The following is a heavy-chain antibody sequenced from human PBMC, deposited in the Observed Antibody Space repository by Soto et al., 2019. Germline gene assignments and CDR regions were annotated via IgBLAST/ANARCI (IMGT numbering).Heavy chain of an antibody. CDR2: IMPIFRTP. V-gene: IGHV1-69*12. CDR1: GGTFSNSA. CDR3: ARDKDRQQLGGNYYYILDV. Sequence: QVQLEQSGAEVKKPGSSVKVSCKASGGTFSNSAISWVRQAPGQGLEWMGGIMPIFRTPDYAQKFQGRVTVPADESTSTAYMELSGLRSDDTAVYYWARDKDRQQLGGNYYYILDVWGQGTTVTVSS. D-gene: IGHD3-3*02. J-gene: IGHJ6*02.